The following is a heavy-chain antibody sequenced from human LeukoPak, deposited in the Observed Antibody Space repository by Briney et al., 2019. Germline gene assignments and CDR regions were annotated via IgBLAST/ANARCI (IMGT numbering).Heavy chain of an antibody. CDR3: ARRRIAAARFDY. J-gene: IGHJ4*02. CDR1: GYTFTSYD. Sequence: EASVKVSCKASGYTFTSYDINWVRQATGQGLEWMGWMNPNSGNTGYAQKFQGRVTMTRNTSISTAYMELSSLRSEDTAVYYCARRRIAAARFDYWGQGTLVTVSS. V-gene: IGHV1-8*01. D-gene: IGHD6-13*01. CDR2: MNPNSGNT.